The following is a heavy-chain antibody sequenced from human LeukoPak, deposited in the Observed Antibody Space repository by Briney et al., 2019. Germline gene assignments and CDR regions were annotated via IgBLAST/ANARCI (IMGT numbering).Heavy chain of an antibody. V-gene: IGHV3-48*03. D-gene: IGHD5-12*01. CDR3: ATVDIASPAGDY. CDR1: GLTFSTYK. Sequence: PPGGSLRLSCAASGLTFSTYKMNWVRQAPGKELEWVSYISGSGGTMYYSDSVRGRFTISRDNAKDALYLQMNSLRAEDTGVYYCATVDIASPAGDYWGQGTLVTVSS. CDR2: ISGSGGTM. J-gene: IGHJ4*02.